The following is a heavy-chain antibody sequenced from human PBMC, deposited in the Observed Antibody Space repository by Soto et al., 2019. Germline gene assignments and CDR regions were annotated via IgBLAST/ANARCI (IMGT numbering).Heavy chain of an antibody. V-gene: IGHV4-61*08. J-gene: IGHJ5*02. CDR1: GDSISSGGYY. CDR3: ARLGFYYQSLDP. CDR2: IYYGGTT. Sequence: PSETLSLTCTVSGDSISSGGYYWSWIRQHPGKGLEWIGYIYYGGTTRYNPSLESRVTVSLETSKSQFSLTLSSVTASDTAVYYCARLGFYYQSLDPWGHGTLVTVSS. D-gene: IGHD2-2*01.